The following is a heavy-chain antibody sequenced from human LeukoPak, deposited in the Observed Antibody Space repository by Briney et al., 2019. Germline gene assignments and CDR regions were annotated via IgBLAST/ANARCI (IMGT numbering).Heavy chain of an antibody. V-gene: IGHV4-59*01. CDR1: GGSISSYY. D-gene: IGHD3-3*01. Sequence: SETLSLTCTVSGGSISSYYWSWIRQPPGKGLEWIGYIYYSGSTNYNPSLKSRVTISVDTSKNQFSLKPSSVTAADTAVYYCASYYDFWSGYYTWGQGTLVTVSS. J-gene: IGHJ5*02. CDR2: IYYSGST. CDR3: ASYYDFWSGYYT.